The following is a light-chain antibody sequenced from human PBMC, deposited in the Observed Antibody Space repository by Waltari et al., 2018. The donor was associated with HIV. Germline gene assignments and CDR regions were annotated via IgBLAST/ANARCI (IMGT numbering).Light chain of an antibody. J-gene: IGLJ3*02. CDR2: EVS. CDR1: SSDVGGYKD. V-gene: IGLV2-14*01. CDR3: NSYISTTTVM. Sequence: QSALTQPASVSGSPGQSITISCTGTSSDVGGYKDVSWYQQHPGKAPKLLIYEVSHRPSVVSTRCSGSKSGNTASLTISGLQAEDEADYYCNSYISTTTVMFGGGTKLTVL.